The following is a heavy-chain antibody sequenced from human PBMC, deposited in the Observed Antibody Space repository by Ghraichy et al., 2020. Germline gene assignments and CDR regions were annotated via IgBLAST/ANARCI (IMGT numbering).Heavy chain of an antibody. CDR3: ATDLVEMATIYAY. V-gene: IGHV3-23*01. J-gene: IGHJ4*02. D-gene: IGHD5-24*01. CDR1: GFPFTNYA. CDR2: ISGSGDST. Sequence: SCATSGFPFTNYAMTWVRQPPGKGLEWVSEISGSGDSTYSADAVKGRFIISRDNSKNTLYLQLNSLRAEDTALYFCATDLVEMATIYAYWGQGTLVTVSS.